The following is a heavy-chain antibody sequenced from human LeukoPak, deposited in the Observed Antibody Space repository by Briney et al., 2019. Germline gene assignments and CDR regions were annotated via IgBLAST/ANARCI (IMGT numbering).Heavy chain of an antibody. CDR1: GGSISNYY. CDR3: ARDFMVRGDQVNYYYYYMDV. J-gene: IGHJ6*03. D-gene: IGHD3-10*01. CDR2: ISDSGTT. V-gene: IGHV4-59*01. Sequence: TSETLSLTCTVSGGSISNYYWSWIRQPPGKGLEWIGYISDSGTTNYNPSLKSRVTTSLDTSKNQFSLQLRSVTAADTAVYCCARDFMVRGDQVNYYYYYMDVWGTGATITVSS.